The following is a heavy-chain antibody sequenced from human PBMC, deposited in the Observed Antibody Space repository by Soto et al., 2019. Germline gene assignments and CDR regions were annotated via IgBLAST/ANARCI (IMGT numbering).Heavy chain of an antibody. V-gene: IGHV4-59*08. J-gene: IGHJ4*01. CDR3: ARHLKRRYSSGWFVNVFDN. CDR2: IYYSGST. D-gene: IGHD6-19*01. Sequence: SETLSLTCTVSGGSISSYYWSWIRQPPGKGLEWIGYIYYSGSTNYNPSLKSRVTISVDTSKNQFSLKLSSVTAADTAVYYCARHLKRRYSSGWFVNVFDNWGQGTLVTVSS. CDR1: GGSISSYY.